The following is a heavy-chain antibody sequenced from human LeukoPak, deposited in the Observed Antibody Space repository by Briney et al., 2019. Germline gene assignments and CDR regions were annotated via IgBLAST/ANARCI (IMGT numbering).Heavy chain of an antibody. D-gene: IGHD6-19*01. CDR2: IYHSGST. J-gene: IGHJ4*02. CDR1: GGSISSSNW. CDR3: ARGGVAVAGDY. Sequence: SETLSLTCAVSGGSISSSNWWSWVRQPPGKGLEWIGEIYHSGSTNYNPSLKSRVTISVDTSKNQFSLKLSSVTAADTAVYYCARGGVAVAGDYWGQGTLVTVSS. V-gene: IGHV4-4*02.